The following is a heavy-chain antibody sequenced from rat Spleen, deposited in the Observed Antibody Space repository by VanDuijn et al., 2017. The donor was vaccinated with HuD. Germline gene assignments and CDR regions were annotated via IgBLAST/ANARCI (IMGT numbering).Heavy chain of an antibody. CDR3: ARQDYGGYWFAY. Sequence: EVQLVESGGGLVQPGRSLKLSCVASGFTFNDYWMTWIRQAPGRGLEWVASITKTDGSTYYPDSVKGRFTVSRDNAKSTLYLQMDSLRSEDTATYYCARQDYGGYWFAYWGQGTLVTVSS. D-gene: IGHD1-11*01. CDR1: GFTFNDYW. V-gene: IGHV5-31*01. CDR2: ITKTDGST. J-gene: IGHJ3*01.